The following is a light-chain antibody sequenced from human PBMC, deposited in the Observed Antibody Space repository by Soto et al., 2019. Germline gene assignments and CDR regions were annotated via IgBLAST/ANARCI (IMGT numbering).Light chain of an antibody. CDR1: SNDVGGYNL. CDR2: GVN. V-gene: IGLV2-23*02. Sequence: QSALTQPASVSGSPGQSITISCTGTSNDVGGYNLVSWFQQHPGKAPKLMISGVNKRPSGVSNRFSGYKSANTASLTISGLQAEDVADYYCCSHVGGSSPQWVFGGGTKLTVL. CDR3: CSHVGGSSPQWV. J-gene: IGLJ3*02.